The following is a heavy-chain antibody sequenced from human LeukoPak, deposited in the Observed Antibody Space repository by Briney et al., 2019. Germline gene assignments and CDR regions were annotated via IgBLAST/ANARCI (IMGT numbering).Heavy chain of an antibody. CDR2: IYHSGST. V-gene: IGHV4-31*02. CDR1: IFSGHW. J-gene: IGHJ4*02. D-gene: IGHD3-22*01. Sequence: IFSGHWMNWIRQHPGKGLEWIGYIYHSGSTYYNPSLKSRVSISGDTSKNEFSLTLNSVTAADTAVYYCATASKESSGYFKYFVHWGQGSLVTVSS. CDR3: ATASKESSGYFKYFVH.